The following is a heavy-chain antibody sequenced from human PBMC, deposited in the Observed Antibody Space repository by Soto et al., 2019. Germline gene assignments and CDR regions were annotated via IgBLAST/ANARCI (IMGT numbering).Heavy chain of an antibody. V-gene: IGHV3-23*01. Sequence: DVQLLESGGDLAQPGGSLRLSCEASGFTFNNYAIAWVRQAPGKGLEWVSGITSSGAAYYADSVKGRFTISRDNSKNTLYQQMNSLRAEDTAVYYCAKGESSVSARDFDPWGQGTLVTVSS. CDR2: ITSSGAA. CDR1: GFTFNNYA. J-gene: IGHJ5*02. CDR3: AKGESSVSARDFDP. D-gene: IGHD3-22*01.